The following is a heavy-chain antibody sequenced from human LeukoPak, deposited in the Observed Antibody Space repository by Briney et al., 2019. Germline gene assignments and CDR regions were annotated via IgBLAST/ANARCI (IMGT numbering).Heavy chain of an antibody. CDR2: INHSGST. Sequence: SETLSLTCAVYGGSFSGYYWSWIRQPPGKGLEWIGEINHSGSTNYNPSLKSRVTISVDTSKNQFSLKLSSVTAADTAVYYCARGPPPGYSSGWYGGYYYYMDVWGKGTTVTVSS. V-gene: IGHV4-34*01. CDR3: ARGPPPGYSSGWYGGYYYYMDV. CDR1: GGSFSGYY. D-gene: IGHD6-19*01. J-gene: IGHJ6*03.